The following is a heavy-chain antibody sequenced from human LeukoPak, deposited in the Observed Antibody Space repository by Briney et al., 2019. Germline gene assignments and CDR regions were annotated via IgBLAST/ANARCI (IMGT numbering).Heavy chain of an antibody. CDR1: GYSFTSYW. V-gene: IGHV5-10-1*01. D-gene: IGHD6-19*01. Sequence: AESMKISCKGAGYSFTSYWISWVRQMAGKGLERMGSIDPSDSYTNYSPSFQGHVTISADKSISTAYLQWSSLKASDTAMYYCARVDSSGWSLDYWGQGTLVTVSS. J-gene: IGHJ4*02. CDR3: ARVDSSGWSLDY. CDR2: IDPSDSYT.